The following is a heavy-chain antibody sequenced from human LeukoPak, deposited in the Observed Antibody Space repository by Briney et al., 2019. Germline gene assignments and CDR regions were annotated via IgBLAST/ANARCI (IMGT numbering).Heavy chain of an antibody. CDR2: ISGSGGST. V-gene: IGHV3-23*01. CDR1: GFTFSSYA. CDR3: AKDRVGATIFDY. Sequence: GGSLRLSCAASGFTFSSYAMSWARQAPGKGLEWVSAISGSGGSTYYADSVKGRFTISRDNSKNTLYLQMNSLRAEDTAVYYCAKDRVGATIFDYWGQGTLVTVSS. D-gene: IGHD1-26*01. J-gene: IGHJ4*02.